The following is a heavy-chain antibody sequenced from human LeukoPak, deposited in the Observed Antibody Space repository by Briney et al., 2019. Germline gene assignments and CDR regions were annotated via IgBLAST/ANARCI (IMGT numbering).Heavy chain of an antibody. CDR1: GGSISSGGYY. Sequence: PSQTLSLTCTVSGGSISSGGYYWSWIRQHPGTGLEWIGYIYYSGSTYYNPSLKSRVTISVDTSKNQFSLKLSSVTAADTAVYYCARVGGTHSSGYYYGLAFDIWGQGTMVTASS. J-gene: IGHJ3*02. V-gene: IGHV4-31*03. D-gene: IGHD3-22*01. CDR2: IYYSGST. CDR3: ARVGGTHSSGYYYGLAFDI.